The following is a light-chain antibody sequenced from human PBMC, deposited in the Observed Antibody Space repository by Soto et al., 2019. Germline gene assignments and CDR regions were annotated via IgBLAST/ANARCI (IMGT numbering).Light chain of an antibody. J-gene: IGKJ3*01. CDR1: QSVYNN. V-gene: IGKV3-15*01. CDR2: GAS. Sequence: EIVMTQSPATLSVSPGERATLSCRASQSVYNNLAWYQQKPGQAPRLLIYGASTRATGIPARFSGSGSGTEFPLTIRSLQSEDFAVYFCQQYNNWPPVTFGPGTKVDIK. CDR3: QQYNNWPPVT.